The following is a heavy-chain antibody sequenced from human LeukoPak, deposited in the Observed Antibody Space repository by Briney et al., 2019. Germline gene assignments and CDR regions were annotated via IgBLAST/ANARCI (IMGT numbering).Heavy chain of an antibody. CDR3: ARVYYGEAFDI. D-gene: IGHD3-3*01. Sequence: SETLSLTCDVYGGSFSGFYWNWIRQPPGKGLEWIGEIDHSGSTNYNPSLKSRVTISVDTSKNQFSLKLSSVTAADTAVYYCARVYYGEAFDIWGQGTMVTVSS. CDR1: GGSFSGFY. J-gene: IGHJ3*02. CDR2: IDHSGST. V-gene: IGHV4-34*01.